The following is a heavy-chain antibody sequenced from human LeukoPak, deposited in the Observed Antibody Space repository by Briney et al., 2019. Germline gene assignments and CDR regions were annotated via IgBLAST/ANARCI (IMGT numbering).Heavy chain of an antibody. CDR3: ARVWFGELLDAFDI. J-gene: IGHJ3*02. CDR1: GYSISSGYY. D-gene: IGHD3-10*01. CDR2: IYHSGST. V-gene: IGHV4-38-2*02. Sequence: SETLSLTCTVSGYSISSGYYWGWIRQPPGKGLEWIGSIYHSGSTYYNPSLKSRVTISVDTSKNQFSLKLSSVTAADTAVYYCARVWFGELLDAFDIWGQGTMVTVSS.